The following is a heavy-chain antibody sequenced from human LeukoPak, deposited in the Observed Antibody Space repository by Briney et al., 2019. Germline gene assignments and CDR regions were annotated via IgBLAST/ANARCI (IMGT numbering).Heavy chain of an antibody. CDR3: ARTGDNADDY. CDR1: GFTFSNYW. CDR2: IKFDGSDK. V-gene: IGHV3-7*01. D-gene: IGHD3-10*01. J-gene: IGHJ4*02. Sequence: PGGSLRLSCAASGFTFSNYWMSWVRQAPGKGLEWVANIKFDGSDKFYVDSVKGRFTISRDNAKNLLYLQMNSLRVEDTAVYYCARTGDNADDYWGQGTLVIVSS.